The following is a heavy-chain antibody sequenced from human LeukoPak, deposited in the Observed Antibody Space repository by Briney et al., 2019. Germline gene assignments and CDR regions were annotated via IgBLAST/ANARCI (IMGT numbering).Heavy chain of an antibody. CDR2: IFGSGSNT. D-gene: IGHD6-19*01. Sequence: GGSLRLSRAASGFTFSSYAMSWVRQSPGKGLEWVSAIFGSGSNTFYADSVKGRFTISRDNPTNTLFLQMNSLRAEDTAVYFCAKEIAVSGQGVFDYWGQGTLVTVSS. CDR3: AKEIAVSGQGVFDY. V-gene: IGHV3-23*01. J-gene: IGHJ4*02. CDR1: GFTFSSYA.